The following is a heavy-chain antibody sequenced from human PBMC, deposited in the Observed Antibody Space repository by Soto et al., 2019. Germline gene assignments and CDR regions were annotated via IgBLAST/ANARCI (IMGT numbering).Heavy chain of an antibody. CDR1: GGTFSSYA. J-gene: IGHJ5*02. V-gene: IGHV1-69*13. CDR2: IIPIFGTA. CDR3: ARDLQDCSGGSCYSGWLDP. D-gene: IGHD2-15*01. Sequence: GASVKVSCKASGGTFSSYAISWVRQAPGQGLEWMGGIIPIFGTANYAQKFQGRVTITADESTSTAYMELSSLRSEDTAVYYCARDLQDCSGGSCYSGWLDPWGQGTLVTVSS.